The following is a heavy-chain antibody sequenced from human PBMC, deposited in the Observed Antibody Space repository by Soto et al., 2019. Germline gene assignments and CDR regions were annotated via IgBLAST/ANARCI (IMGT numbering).Heavy chain of an antibody. CDR1: GGSISSGGYY. V-gene: IGHV4-31*03. Sequence: SETLSLTCTVSGGSISSGGYYWSWIRQHPGKGLEWIGYIYYSGSTYYNPSLKSRVTISVDTSKNQFSLKLSSVTAADTAVYYCARVKTGTDIVVVPAAMGNWFDPWGQGTLVTVSS. CDR2: IYYSGST. CDR3: ARVKTGTDIVVVPAAMGNWFDP. D-gene: IGHD2-2*01. J-gene: IGHJ5*02.